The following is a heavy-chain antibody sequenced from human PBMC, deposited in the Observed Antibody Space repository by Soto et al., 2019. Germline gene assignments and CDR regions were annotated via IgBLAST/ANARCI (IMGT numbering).Heavy chain of an antibody. CDR1: GGSISSGDYY. Sequence: QVQLQESGPGLVETSQTLSLTCSVSGGSISSGDYYWSWIRKPPGKGLEWIGDMFYVGDTDYNPSLKSRVTISVDTSKNQFSLKLSSVTAADTAVYLCASVVRFCSSPYCRGRNWCDPWCQGTLDIVTS. CDR2: MFYVGDT. CDR3: ASVVRFCSSPYCRGRNWCDP. J-gene: IGHJ5*02. D-gene: IGHD2-2*01. V-gene: IGHV4-30-4*01.